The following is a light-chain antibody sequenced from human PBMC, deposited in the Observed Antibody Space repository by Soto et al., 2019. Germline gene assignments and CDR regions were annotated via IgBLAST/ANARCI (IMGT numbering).Light chain of an antibody. CDR3: PQRTNWPPT. J-gene: IGKJ5*01. V-gene: IGKV3-11*01. CDR1: QSVSSY. CDR2: DAS. Sequence: EVLLTQSPATLSLSPGEKATLPCTASQSVSSYLAWYQQKPGQAPRLLIYDASNRATGIPARFSGSGSGTDFTLTISSLEPEDFAVYYCPQRTNWPPTFGQGTRLEIK.